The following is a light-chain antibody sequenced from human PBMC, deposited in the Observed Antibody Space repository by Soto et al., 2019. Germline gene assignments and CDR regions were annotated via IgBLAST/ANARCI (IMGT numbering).Light chain of an antibody. CDR2: EDK. Sequence: NFMLTQPHSVSESPGKTVTISCTRSSGSIASNFVQWFQQRPGSSPTTVIYEDKQRPSGVPDRFSGSIDSSSNSASLTISGLQTEDEADYYCQSCDRLIQVFGGGTQLTVL. CDR3: QSCDRLIQV. V-gene: IGLV6-57*01. CDR1: SGSIASNF. J-gene: IGLJ2*01.